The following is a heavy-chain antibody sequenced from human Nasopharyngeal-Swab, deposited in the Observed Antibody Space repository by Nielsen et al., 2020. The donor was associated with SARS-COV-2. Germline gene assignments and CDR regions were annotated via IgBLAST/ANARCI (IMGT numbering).Heavy chain of an antibody. V-gene: IGHV4-4*02. D-gene: IGHD3-22*01. CDR3: ARGRVVVSIYYGMDV. Sequence: SETLSLTCAVSGGSISSSNWWRWVRQPPGKGLEWIGEIYNSGSTNYNPSLKSGVTISVDKSKNQFSLKLSSVTAADTAVYYCARGRVVVSIYYGMDVWGQGTTVTVSS. CDR2: IYNSGST. J-gene: IGHJ6*02. CDR1: GGSISSSNW.